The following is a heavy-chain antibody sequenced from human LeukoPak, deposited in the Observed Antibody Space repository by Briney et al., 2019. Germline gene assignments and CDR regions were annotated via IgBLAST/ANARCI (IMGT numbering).Heavy chain of an antibody. D-gene: IGHD3-10*01. V-gene: IGHV3-30*02. CDR1: GFTFSSYG. CDR3: AKVPDYGSADAFDI. Sequence: PGGSLRLSCGASGFTFSSYGMHWVRQAPGKGPEWVAFIRYDGRNKYYADSVKGRFTISRDNSKNTLYLQMNSLRAEDTAEYHCAKVPDYGSADAFDIWGQGTMVTVSS. CDR2: IRYDGRNK. J-gene: IGHJ3*02.